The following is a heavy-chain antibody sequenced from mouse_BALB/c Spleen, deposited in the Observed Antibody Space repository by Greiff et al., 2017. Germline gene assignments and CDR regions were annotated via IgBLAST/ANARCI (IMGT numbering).Heavy chain of an antibody. CDR3: AREQDIYYYGSRGYFDV. CDR2: ISSGSSTI. V-gene: IGHV5-17*02. J-gene: IGHJ1*01. Sequence: EVNLVESGGGLVQPGGSRKLSCAASGFTFSSFGMHWVRQAPEKGLEWVAYISSGSSTIYYADTVKGRFTISRDNPKNTLFLQMTSLRSEDTAMYYCAREQDIYYYGSRGYFDVWGAGTTVTVSS. CDR1: GFTFSSFG. D-gene: IGHD1-1*01.